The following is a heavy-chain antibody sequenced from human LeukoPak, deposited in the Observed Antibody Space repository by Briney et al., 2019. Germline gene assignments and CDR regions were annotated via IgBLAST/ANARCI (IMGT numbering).Heavy chain of an antibody. J-gene: IGHJ4*02. V-gene: IGHV1-18*01. D-gene: IGHD3-22*01. CDR2: ISAYTGKT. CDR1: GYTFTSHG. CDR3: ARDVSWGSAYDGSGYTLHWLDY. Sequence: ASVKVSCKASGYTFTSHGISWVRQAPGQGLEWMGWISAYTGKTNYAQKFQDRFTMTTDTSTSTAYMELRSLRSDDTAMYYCARDVSWGSAYDGSGYTLHWLDYWGQGTLVTVSS.